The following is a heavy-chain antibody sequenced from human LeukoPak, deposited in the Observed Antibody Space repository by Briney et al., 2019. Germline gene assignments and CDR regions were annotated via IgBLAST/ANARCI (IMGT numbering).Heavy chain of an antibody. J-gene: IGHJ4*02. Sequence: PSQTLSLTCTVSGGSISSGGYYWSWIRQPPGKGLEWIGYIYHSGSTYYNPSLKSRVTISVDRSKNQFSLKLSSVTAADTAVYYCARDLSGSYLDVALVYWGQGTLVTVSS. CDR2: IYHSGST. V-gene: IGHV4-30-2*01. CDR1: GGSISSGGYY. CDR3: ARDLSGSYLDVALVY. D-gene: IGHD1-26*01.